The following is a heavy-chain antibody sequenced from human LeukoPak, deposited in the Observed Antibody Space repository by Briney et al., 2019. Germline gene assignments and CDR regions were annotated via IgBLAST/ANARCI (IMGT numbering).Heavy chain of an antibody. CDR1: GFTFSSYS. V-gene: IGHV3-7*01. CDR2: IKQDGSEK. J-gene: IGHJ4*02. D-gene: IGHD2-21*01. Sequence: GGSLRLSCVASGFTFSSYSMKWVRQAPGKGLEWVANIKQDGSEKYYVDSMKGRFTISRDNAKNSLYLQMNSLRAEDTAVYYCARGPSYCGTNCYYYFEYWGQGTLVTVSS. CDR3: ARGPSYCGTNCYYYFEY.